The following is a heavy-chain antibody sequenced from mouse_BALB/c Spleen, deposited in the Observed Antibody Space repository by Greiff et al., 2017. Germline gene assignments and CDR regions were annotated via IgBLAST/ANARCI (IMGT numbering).Heavy chain of an antibody. Sequence: EVQLQQSGTVLARPGASVKMSCKASGYSFTSYWMHWVKQRPGQGLEWIGAIYPGNSDTSYNQKFKGKAKLTAVTSASTAYMELSSLTNEDSAVFYCTRLGLLRGYFGYWGQGTTLTVSS. J-gene: IGHJ2*01. D-gene: IGHD2-3*01. V-gene: IGHV1-5*01. CDR1: GYSFTSYW. CDR2: IYPGNSDT. CDR3: TRLGLLRGYFGY.